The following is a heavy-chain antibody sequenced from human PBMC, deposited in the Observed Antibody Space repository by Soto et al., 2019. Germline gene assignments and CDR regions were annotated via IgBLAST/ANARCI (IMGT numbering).Heavy chain of an antibody. D-gene: IGHD6-19*01. Sequence: QVQLVQSGAEVKKPGASVKVSCKASGYTFTSYYMHWVRQAPGQGLEWMGIINPSGGSTSYAQKFQGRVTMTRDTSTSTVYMELSSLRSEDAAVYYCARDEGIAVADTTAPDAFDIWGQGTMVTVSS. CDR2: INPSGGST. CDR3: ARDEGIAVADTTAPDAFDI. CDR1: GYTFTSYY. J-gene: IGHJ3*02. V-gene: IGHV1-46*01.